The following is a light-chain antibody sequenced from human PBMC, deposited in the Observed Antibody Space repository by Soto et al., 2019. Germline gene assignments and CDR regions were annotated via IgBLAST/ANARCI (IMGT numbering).Light chain of an antibody. Sequence: DIQMTQSPSSLSASLGDRVTITCQASQDIRFYLNWFHQKKGQAPKLLIYDASQLETGVPSRFSGSGSGTDFTFTINSLQPEDIGTYYCQHYNSFPITFGQGTRLEI. V-gene: IGKV1-33*01. CDR1: QDIRFY. CDR2: DAS. J-gene: IGKJ5*01. CDR3: QHYNSFPIT.